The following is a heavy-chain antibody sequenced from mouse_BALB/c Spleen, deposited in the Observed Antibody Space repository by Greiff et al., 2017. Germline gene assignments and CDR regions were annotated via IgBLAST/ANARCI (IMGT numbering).Heavy chain of an antibody. V-gene: IGHV2-6-7*01. CDR2: IWGDGST. J-gene: IGHJ4*01. CDR1: GFSLTGYG. CDR3: AREGGTTATGYYYAMDY. Sequence: VKLMESGPGLVAPSQSLSITCTVSGFSLTGYGVNWVRQPPGKGPEWLGMIWGDGSTDYNSALKSRLSISKDNSKSQVFLKMNSLQTDDTARYYCAREGGTTATGYYYAMDYWGQGTSVTVSS. D-gene: IGHD1-2*01.